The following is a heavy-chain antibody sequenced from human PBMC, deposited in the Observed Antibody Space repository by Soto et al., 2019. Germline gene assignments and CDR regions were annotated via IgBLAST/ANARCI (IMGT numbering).Heavy chain of an antibody. CDR3: AKDFKISGGHYGSLNYYYGMDV. V-gene: IGHV3-30*18. Sequence: GGSLRLSCETSGFTFSAFGMHWVRQAPGKGLEWVAIISYDGILKYYADSVKGRFTISRDTSKSALYLQMNSLRPEDTAVYYCAKDFKISGGHYGSLNYYYGMDVWGQGTTVTVSS. D-gene: IGHD3-10*01. J-gene: IGHJ6*02. CDR1: GFTFSAFG. CDR2: ISYDGILK.